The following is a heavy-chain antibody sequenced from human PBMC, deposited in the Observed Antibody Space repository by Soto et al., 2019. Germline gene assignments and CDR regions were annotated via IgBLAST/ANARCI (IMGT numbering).Heavy chain of an antibody. CDR3: ARKYCSSTSCPVDYYYYYGMDV. Sequence: ASVKVSCKASGYTFTSYYMHWVRQAPGPGLEWMGIINPSGGSTSYAQKFQGRVTMTRDTSTSTVYMELSSLRSEDTAVYYCARKYCSSTSCPVDYYYYYGMDVWGQGTTVTVSS. CDR1: GYTFTSYY. CDR2: INPSGGST. J-gene: IGHJ6*02. D-gene: IGHD2-2*01. V-gene: IGHV1-46*01.